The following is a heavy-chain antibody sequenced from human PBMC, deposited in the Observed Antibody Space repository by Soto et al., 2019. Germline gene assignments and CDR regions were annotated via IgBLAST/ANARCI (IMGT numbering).Heavy chain of an antibody. J-gene: IGHJ4*02. V-gene: IGHV1-18*01. D-gene: IGHD3-16*02. CDR2: ISAYNGNT. CDR1: GYTFTSYG. CDR3: ARDRYYDYIWGSYRPEYYFDY. Sequence: GASVKVSCKASGYTFTSYGISWVRQAPGQGLEWMGWISAYNGNTNYAQKHQGRVTMTTDTSTSTAYMELRSLRSDDTAVYYCARDRYYDYIWGSYRPEYYFDYWGQGTLVTVSS.